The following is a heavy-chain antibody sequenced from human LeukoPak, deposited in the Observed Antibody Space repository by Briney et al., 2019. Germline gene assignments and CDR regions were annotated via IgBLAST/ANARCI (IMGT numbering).Heavy chain of an antibody. CDR3: AKTHQPEEFYDFLTGYFYMDV. Sequence: QAGGSLRLSCAASGFTFSSYGMNWVRQAPGKGLEWVSYISSSSGTIYYADSVKGRFTISRDNAKNSLYLQMNSLRAEDTAVYYCAKTHQPEEFYDFLTGYFYMDVWGKGTTVTVSS. J-gene: IGHJ6*03. V-gene: IGHV3-48*01. D-gene: IGHD3-9*01. CDR2: ISSSSGTI. CDR1: GFTFSSYG.